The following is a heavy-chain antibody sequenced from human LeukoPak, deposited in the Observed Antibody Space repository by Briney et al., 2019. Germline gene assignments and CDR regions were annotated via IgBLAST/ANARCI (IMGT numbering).Heavy chain of an antibody. D-gene: IGHD3-22*01. CDR2: SGGST. J-gene: IGHJ4*02. CDR3: ARVSRGPHPYYYDSSGYMDY. V-gene: IGHV3-53*01. Sequence: GGSLRLSCAASGFPVSSDYMTWVRQAPGKGLEWVSVSGGSTYYADSVKGRFTISRDNSKNTLYLQMNSLRAEDTAVYYCARVSRGPHPYYYDSSGYMDYWGQGTLVTVSS. CDR1: GFPVSSDY.